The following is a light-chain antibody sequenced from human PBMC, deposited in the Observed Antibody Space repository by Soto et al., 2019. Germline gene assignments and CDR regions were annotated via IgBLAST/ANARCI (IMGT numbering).Light chain of an antibody. V-gene: IGKV3-15*01. Sequence: IVLTQSPGSLTLSPGERATLSCRASQSVSSSYLAWYQQKPGQAPRLLIYGASTRATGIPARFSGSGSGTEFTLTISSLQSEDCAVYYCQHYNDWPTFGQGTKVHIK. CDR2: GAS. CDR1: QSVSSSY. CDR3: QHYNDWPT. J-gene: IGKJ1*01.